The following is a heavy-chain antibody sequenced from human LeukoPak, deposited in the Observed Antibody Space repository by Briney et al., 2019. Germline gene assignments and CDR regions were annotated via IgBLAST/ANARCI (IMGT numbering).Heavy chain of an antibody. CDR1: GFTFSSSA. D-gene: IGHD1-14*01. V-gene: IGHV3-7*03. J-gene: IGHJ4*02. CDR3: ARGITQDY. CDR2: IKQDGSEK. Sequence: GGSLRLSCAASGFTFSSSAMSWVRQAPGKGLEWVANIKQDGSEKYYVDSVKGRFTISRDNAKNSLYLQMNSLRAEDTAVYYCARGITQDYWGQGTLVTVSS.